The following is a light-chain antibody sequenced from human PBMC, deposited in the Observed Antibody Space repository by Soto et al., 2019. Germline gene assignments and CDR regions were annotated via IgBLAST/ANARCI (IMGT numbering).Light chain of an antibody. CDR2: GNS. CDR1: SSNIGAGYD. Sequence: QSVLTQPPSVSGAPGQRVTISCTGSSSNIGAGYDVHWYQQLPGTAPKLLIYGNSNRPSGVPDRFSGSKSGTSASLAITGLQAEDEADYYCQSYDSSLSGYVLGPGTKLTVL. J-gene: IGLJ1*01. V-gene: IGLV1-40*01. CDR3: QSYDSSLSGYV.